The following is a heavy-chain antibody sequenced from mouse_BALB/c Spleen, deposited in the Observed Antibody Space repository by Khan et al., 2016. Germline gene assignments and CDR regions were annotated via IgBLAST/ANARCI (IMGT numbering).Heavy chain of an antibody. CDR2: ISDGGSYT. Sequence: DVELVESGGGLVKPGGSLKLSCAASGFTFSDYYMYWVRQTPEKRLEWVATISDGGSYTYYPDSVKGRFTISRDNAKNNLYLQKSSLKSEETASYYSARDRSWYLDVWGAGTTVTVSS. V-gene: IGHV5-4*02. J-gene: IGHJ1*01. CDR1: GFTFSDYY. CDR3: ARDRSWYLDV.